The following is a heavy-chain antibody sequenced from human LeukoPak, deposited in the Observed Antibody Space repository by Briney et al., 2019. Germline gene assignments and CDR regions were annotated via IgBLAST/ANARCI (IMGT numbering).Heavy chain of an antibody. V-gene: IGHV3-23*01. Sequence: GGSLRLSCAASGFTFSSYAMSWARQAPGKGLEWVSAISGSGGSTYYADSVKGRFTISRDNSKNTLYLQMNSLRAEDTAVYYCAKTSSYYYDSSGNPPQDDYWGQGTLVTVSS. CDR2: ISGSGGST. D-gene: IGHD3-22*01. CDR3: AKTSSYYYDSSGNPPQDDY. J-gene: IGHJ4*02. CDR1: GFTFSSYA.